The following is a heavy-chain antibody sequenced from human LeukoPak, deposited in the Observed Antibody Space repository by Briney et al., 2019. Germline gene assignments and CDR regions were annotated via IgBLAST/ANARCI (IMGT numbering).Heavy chain of an antibody. J-gene: IGHJ4*02. V-gene: IGHV3-23*01. CDR2: ISGSGGST. Sequence: GGSLRLSCAASGFIFSSYAMSWVRQAPGKGLEWVSTISGSGGSTYYADSVKGRFTISRDNSKNALYLQMNSLRAEDTAVYYCAKGNDFWSGYYRDYWGQGTLVTVSS. D-gene: IGHD3-3*01. CDR3: AKGNDFWSGYYRDY. CDR1: GFIFSSYA.